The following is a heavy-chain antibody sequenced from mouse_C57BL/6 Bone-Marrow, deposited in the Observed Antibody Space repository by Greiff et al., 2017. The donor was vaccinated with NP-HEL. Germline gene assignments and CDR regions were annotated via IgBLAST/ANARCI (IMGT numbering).Heavy chain of an antibody. CDR2: ISSGGSYT. D-gene: IGHD1-1*01. J-gene: IGHJ2*01. CDR3: ARRHYYGSSYAYFDY. CDR1: GFTFSSYG. V-gene: IGHV5-6*01. Sequence: EVQRVESGGDLVKPGGSLKLSCAASGFTFSSYGMSWVRQTPDKRLEWVATISSGGSYTYYPDSVKGRFTISRDNAKNTLYLQMSSLKSEDTAMYDCARRHYYGSSYAYFDYWGQGTTLTVSS.